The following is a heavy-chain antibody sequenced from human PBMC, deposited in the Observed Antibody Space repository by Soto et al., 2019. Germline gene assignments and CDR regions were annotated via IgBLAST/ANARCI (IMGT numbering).Heavy chain of an antibody. D-gene: IGHD6-6*01. CDR3: ARGALGFDP. CDR2: IGTSGDT. V-gene: IGHV3-13*04. Sequence: EVQVVESRGGLVQPGGSLRLSCAAAGFTISRYDMHWVRQATGRGLEWVSGIGTSGDTYYAGSVKGRFTISRENAKNSVYLQMNSQRAGDTAVYYCARGALGFDPWGQGTLVAVSS. CDR1: GFTISRYD. J-gene: IGHJ5*02.